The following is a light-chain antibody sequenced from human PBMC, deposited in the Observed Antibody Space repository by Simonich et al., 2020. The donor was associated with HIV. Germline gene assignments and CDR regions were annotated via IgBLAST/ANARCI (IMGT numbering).Light chain of an antibody. CDR2: KAS. V-gene: IGKV1-5*03. Sequence: DIQMTQSPSTLSASVGDRVTITCRASQSISSWLAWYQQKPGKAPKLLIYKASSLESGVPSRFSGSGSGTEFTLTISSLQPDDFATYYCQQSYSFPFTFGPGTKVDIK. J-gene: IGKJ3*01. CDR3: QQSYSFPFT. CDR1: QSISSW.